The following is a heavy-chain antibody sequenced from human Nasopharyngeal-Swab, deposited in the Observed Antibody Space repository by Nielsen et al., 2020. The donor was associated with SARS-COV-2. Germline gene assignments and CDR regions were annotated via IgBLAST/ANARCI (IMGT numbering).Heavy chain of an antibody. CDR2: INSDGSST. D-gene: IGHD2-2*01. CDR3: ARGASHRRKSTSYYFDY. CDR1: GFTFSSYW. V-gene: IGHV3-74*01. Sequence: GESLKISCAASGFTFSSYWMHWVRQAPGKGLVWVSRINSDGSSTSYADSVKGRFTISRDNAKNTLYLQMNSLRAEDTAVYYCARGASHRRKSTSYYFDYWGQGTLVTVSS. J-gene: IGHJ4*02.